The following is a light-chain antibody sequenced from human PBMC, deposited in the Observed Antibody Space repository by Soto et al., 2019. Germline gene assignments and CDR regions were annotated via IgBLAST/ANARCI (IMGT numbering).Light chain of an antibody. V-gene: IGLV2-14*02. CDR3: SSYTTSTTRII. CDR1: STNVGSYKL. J-gene: IGLJ2*01. CDR2: EDT. Sequence: QSALTQPASVSGSPGQSITISCTGTSTNVGSYKLVSWYQQHSTRAPKLLIYEDTNRPSGVSNRFSGSKSGNTASLTISGLQAEDEADYYCSSYTTSTTRIIFGGGTKLTVL.